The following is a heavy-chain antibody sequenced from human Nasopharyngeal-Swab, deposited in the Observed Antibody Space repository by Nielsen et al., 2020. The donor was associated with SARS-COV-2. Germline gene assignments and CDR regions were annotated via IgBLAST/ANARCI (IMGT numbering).Heavy chain of an antibody. CDR1: GFNFRSYG. CDR3: AKEWAMFTMVRGATEDY. V-gene: IGHV3-23*01. CDR2: LSGSGGST. D-gene: IGHD3-10*01. J-gene: IGHJ4*02. Sequence: GGSLRRCCAGSGFNFRSYGMSWVRQDPGKGMEWVSALSGSGGSTYYADSVKGRFTISRDNSKNTLYLQMNSLRAEDTAVYYCAKEWAMFTMVRGATEDYWGQGTLVTVSS.